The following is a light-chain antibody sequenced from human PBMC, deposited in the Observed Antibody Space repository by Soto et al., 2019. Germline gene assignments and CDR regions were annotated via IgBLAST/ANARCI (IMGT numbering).Light chain of an antibody. CDR1: QSALSN. J-gene: IGKJ5*01. V-gene: IGKV3-11*01. Sequence: EIVMTHSPATFSVSPGYRVTLSCRASQSALSNSAWYQQKPGQTPRLLIYGASNRATGIPARFSGSGSGTDYTLTISSLEPEDFAVYYCQQRSNWPRITFGQGTRLEIK. CDR3: QQRSNWPRIT. CDR2: GAS.